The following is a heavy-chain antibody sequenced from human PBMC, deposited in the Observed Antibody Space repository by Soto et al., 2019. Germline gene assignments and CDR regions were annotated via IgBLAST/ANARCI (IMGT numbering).Heavy chain of an antibody. CDR1: GFTFSSYA. J-gene: IGHJ5*02. CDR2: ISGSGGST. V-gene: IGHV3-23*01. Sequence: GGSLRLSCAASGFTFSSYAMSWVRQAPGKGLEWVSAISGSGGSTYYADSVKGRFTISRDNSKNTLYLQMNSLRAEDTAVYYCAKPSDIVVVPAALNWFDPWGQGTLVTVSA. CDR3: AKPSDIVVVPAALNWFDP. D-gene: IGHD2-2*01.